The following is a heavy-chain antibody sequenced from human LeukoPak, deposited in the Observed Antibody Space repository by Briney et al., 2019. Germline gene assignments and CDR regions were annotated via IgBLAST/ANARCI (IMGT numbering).Heavy chain of an antibody. CDR3: AKGGLWFGETGGYYFDY. J-gene: IGHJ4*02. D-gene: IGHD3-10*01. CDR2: ISGSGGST. V-gene: IGHV3-23*01. CDR1: GFTFSSYA. Sequence: GGSLRLSCAASGFTFSSYAMSWARQAPGKGLEWVSAISGSGGSTYYADSVKGRFTISRDNSKNTLYLQMNSLRAEDTAVYYCAKGGLWFGETGGYYFDYWGQGTLVTVSS.